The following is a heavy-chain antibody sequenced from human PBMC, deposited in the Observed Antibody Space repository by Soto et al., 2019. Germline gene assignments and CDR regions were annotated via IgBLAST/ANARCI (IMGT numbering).Heavy chain of an antibody. Sequence: GGSLRLSCAASGFTFSNYWMSWVRQAPGKWLEWVANIKEDGSEKYYVDSVKGRFTISRDNAKNSLYLQINSLSAEDTAVFYCARERRYFDWLLDYFDFWGQGTLVTVSS. CDR3: ARERRYFDWLLDYFDF. J-gene: IGHJ4*02. V-gene: IGHV3-7*01. D-gene: IGHD3-9*01. CDR2: IKEDGSEK. CDR1: GFTFSNYW.